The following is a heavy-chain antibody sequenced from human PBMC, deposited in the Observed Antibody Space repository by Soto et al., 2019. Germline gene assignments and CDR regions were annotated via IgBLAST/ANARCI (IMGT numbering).Heavy chain of an antibody. J-gene: IGHJ1*01. Sequence: EVQLLESGGGLVQPGGSLRLSCAASGFTFSSYAMSWVRQAPGKGLEWVSAISGSGGSTYYADSVKGRFTISRDNSKNTLYLQMNSLRAEDTAVYYCAGGPYGDYEYFQHWGQGTLLTVSS. CDR2: ISGSGGST. CDR3: AGGPYGDYEYFQH. CDR1: GFTFSSYA. D-gene: IGHD4-17*01. V-gene: IGHV3-23*01.